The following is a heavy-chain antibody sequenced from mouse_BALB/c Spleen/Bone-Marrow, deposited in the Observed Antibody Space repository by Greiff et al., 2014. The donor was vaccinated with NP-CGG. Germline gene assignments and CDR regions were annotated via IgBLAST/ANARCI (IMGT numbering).Heavy chain of an antibody. CDR3: ARPLYDGYYVAY. CDR1: GFTFSDYY. J-gene: IGHJ3*01. D-gene: IGHD2-3*01. CDR2: ISNGGGST. Sequence: DVQLVESGGGLVQPGGSLKLSCATSGFTFSDYYMYWVRQTPEKRLEWVAYISNGGGSTYYPDTVKGRFTISRDNAKNTLYLQMSRLKSEDTAIYYCARPLYDGYYVAYWGQGTLVTVSA. V-gene: IGHV5-12*02.